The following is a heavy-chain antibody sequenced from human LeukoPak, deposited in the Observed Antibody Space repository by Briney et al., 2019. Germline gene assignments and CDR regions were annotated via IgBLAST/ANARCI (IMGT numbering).Heavy chain of an antibody. CDR1: GGTFSSYA. CDR2: IIPIFGTA. J-gene: IGHJ4*02. D-gene: IGHD1-26*01. CDR3: AREVGSTLKYYFDY. Sequence: SVKVSCKASGGTFSSYAISWVRQAPGQGLEWKGRIIPIFGTANYAQKFQGRVTITTDESTSTAYMELSSLRSEDTAVYYCAREVGSTLKYYFDYWGQGTLVTVSS. V-gene: IGHV1-69*05.